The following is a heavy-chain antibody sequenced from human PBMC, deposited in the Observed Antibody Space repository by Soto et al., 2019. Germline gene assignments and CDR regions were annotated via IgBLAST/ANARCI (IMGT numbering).Heavy chain of an antibody. CDR3: AKEAYSGSSYWFAP. Sequence: EVQLLESGGGMVQPGGSLRLSCAASGFTFSSYAMSWVRQAPGKGLEWVSAISGSGDTTYYVDSVKGRFTISRDSSKNTLYLKRDGWGAEDTAQYYCAKEAYSGSSYWFAPWGQGPLVTFSS. CDR1: GFTFSSYA. CDR2: ISGSGDTT. J-gene: IGHJ5*02. D-gene: IGHD1-26*01. V-gene: IGHV3-23*01.